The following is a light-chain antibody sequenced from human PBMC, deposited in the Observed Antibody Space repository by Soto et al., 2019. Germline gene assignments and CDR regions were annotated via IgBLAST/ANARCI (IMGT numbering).Light chain of an antibody. CDR2: GNT. CDR3: QFYDDSLSGPFYV. CDR1: SSNIGAGYD. V-gene: IGLV1-40*01. Sequence: QSVLTQPPSVSGAPGQRVTISCTGSSSNIGAGYDVHWYQQLPGTAPKLLIYGNTNRPSGVPDRFSGSKSGTSASLAITGLQAEDEADYYCQFYDDSLSGPFYVFGTGTKLTVL. J-gene: IGLJ1*01.